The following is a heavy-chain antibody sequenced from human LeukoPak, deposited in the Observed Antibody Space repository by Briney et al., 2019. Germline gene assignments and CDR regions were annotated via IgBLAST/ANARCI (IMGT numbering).Heavy chain of an antibody. V-gene: IGHV3-9*01. D-gene: IGHD3-22*01. CDR1: GFTFDDFA. Sequence: GRSLRLSCAASGFTFDDFAMHWVRQAPGKGLEWVSGISWNGGSIGYADSVKGRFTISRDNAKNSLYLQMNSLRAEDTALYYCANDIGTGDDSSGYSGPEFDYWGQGTLVTVSS. J-gene: IGHJ4*02. CDR3: ANDIGTGDDSSGYSGPEFDY. CDR2: ISWNGGSI.